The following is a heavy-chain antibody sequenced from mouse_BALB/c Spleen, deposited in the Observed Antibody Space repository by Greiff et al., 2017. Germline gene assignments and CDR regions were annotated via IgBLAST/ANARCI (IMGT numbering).Heavy chain of an antibody. CDR1: GFTFSSYT. Sequence: EVQLVESGGGLVQPGGSLKLSCAASGFTFSSYTMSWVRQTPEKRLEWVAYISNGGGSTYYPDTVKGRFTISRDNAKNTLYLQMSSLKSEDTAMYYCARVITTASWFAYWGQGTLVTVSA. CDR3: ARVITTASWFAY. CDR2: ISNGGGST. D-gene: IGHD1-2*01. J-gene: IGHJ3*01. V-gene: IGHV5-12-2*01.